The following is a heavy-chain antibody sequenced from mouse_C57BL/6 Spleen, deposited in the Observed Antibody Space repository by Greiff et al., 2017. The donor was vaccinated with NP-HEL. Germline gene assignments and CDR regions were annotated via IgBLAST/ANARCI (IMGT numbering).Heavy chain of an antibody. J-gene: IGHJ3*01. V-gene: IGHV5-17*01. CDR2: ISSGSSTI. CDR1: GFTFSDYG. Sequence: EVQLVESGGGLVKPGGSLKLSCAASGFTFSDYGMHWVRQAPEKGLEWVAYISSGSSTIYYADTVKGRFTISRDNAKNTLFLQMTSLRSEDTAMYYCARRRASDGRAFAYWGQGTLVTVSA. D-gene: IGHD1-1*01. CDR3: ARRRASDGRAFAY.